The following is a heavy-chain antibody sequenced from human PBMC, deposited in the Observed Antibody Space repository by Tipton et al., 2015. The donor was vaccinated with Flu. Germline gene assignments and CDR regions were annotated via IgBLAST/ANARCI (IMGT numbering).Heavy chain of an antibody. CDR3: ARGLYGSGSYQRRYFDS. Sequence: LRLSCSVSGDSIGSRYYWGWIRQPPGKGLEWIGNIHRTGNTYHNPSLKGRVTISVDTSKNQFSLKLSSLTAADTAVYYCARGLYGSGSYQRRYFDSWGQGTLVTVSS. CDR1: GDSIGSRYY. D-gene: IGHD3-10*01. CDR2: IHRTGNT. J-gene: IGHJ4*02. V-gene: IGHV4-38-2*02.